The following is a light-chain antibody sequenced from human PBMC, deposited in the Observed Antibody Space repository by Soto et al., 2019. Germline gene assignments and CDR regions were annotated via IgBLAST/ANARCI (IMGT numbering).Light chain of an antibody. V-gene: IGLV2-14*01. Sequence: QSALTQPASVSGSPGQSITISCTGTSRDVGGYNYVSWYQQHPGKAPKLMIYDVSNRPAGVSNRFSGSKSGNTASLTLSGLQAEDEADYYCSSYTSSSTVVFGGGTKLTVL. CDR2: DVS. J-gene: IGLJ2*01. CDR3: SSYTSSSTVV. CDR1: SRDVGGYNY.